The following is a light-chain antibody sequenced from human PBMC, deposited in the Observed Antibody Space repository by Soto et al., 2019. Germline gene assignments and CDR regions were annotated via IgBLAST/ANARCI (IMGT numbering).Light chain of an antibody. CDR3: QPYGSLRSWT. V-gene: IGKV3-20*01. J-gene: IGKJ1*01. Sequence: DIVLTQSPGTLSLSPGERATLSCRASQSIGNSYLAWYQQKPGQAPRLLIYDASIRATGIPDRFSGSGSGTDFTLTISRLEPEDFAVYYCQPYGSLRSWTFGQGTKVEIK. CDR2: DAS. CDR1: QSIGNSY.